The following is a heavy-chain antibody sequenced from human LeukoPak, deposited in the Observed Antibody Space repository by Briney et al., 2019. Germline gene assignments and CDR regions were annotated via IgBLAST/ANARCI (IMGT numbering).Heavy chain of an antibody. CDR2: VKSKASGETT. Sequence: GGSLRLSCAGVGFTISNDWMSWVRQAPGKGLEWVGRVKSKASGETTDYAAPVRGRFTISRDDSRNTLYLQMNSLKTEDTAVYYCTLIEGWGSGSYYVDYWGQGTLVTVSS. CDR1: GFTISNDW. CDR3: TLIEGWGSGSYYVDY. J-gene: IGHJ4*02. D-gene: IGHD3-10*01. V-gene: IGHV3-15*01.